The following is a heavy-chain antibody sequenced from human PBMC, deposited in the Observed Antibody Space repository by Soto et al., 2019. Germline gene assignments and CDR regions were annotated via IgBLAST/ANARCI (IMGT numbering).Heavy chain of an antibody. V-gene: IGHV3-23*01. CDR1: GFTFSGHS. J-gene: IGHJ4*02. D-gene: IGHD3-16*01. Sequence: EVQLLESGGGLEQPGGSLRLSCAASGFTFSGHSMSWVRQAPGKGLEWVSTFSGSGTTYYADSVKGRFTISRDDSKKTLYLQMNRLRVDDKAIYYCAKLTQYWGQGTLVTVSP. CDR2: FSGSGTT. CDR3: AKLTQY.